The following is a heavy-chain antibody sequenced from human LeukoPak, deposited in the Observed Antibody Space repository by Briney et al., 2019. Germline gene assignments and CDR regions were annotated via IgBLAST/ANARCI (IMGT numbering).Heavy chain of an antibody. CDR2: ISAYNGNT. J-gene: IGHJ5*02. Sequence: ASVKVSCKASGYTFTSYGISWVRQAPGQGLAWMGWISAYNGNTNYAQKLQGRVTMTTDTSTSTAYMELRSLRSDDTAVYYCARLEELRNWFDPWGQGTLVTVSS. CDR3: ARLEELRNWFDP. V-gene: IGHV1-18*01. CDR1: GYTFTSYG. D-gene: IGHD1-26*01.